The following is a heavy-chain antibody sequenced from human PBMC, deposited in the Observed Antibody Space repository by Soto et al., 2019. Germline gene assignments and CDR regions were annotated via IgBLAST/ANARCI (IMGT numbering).Heavy chain of an antibody. Sequence: DVQVVESGGGLIQPGGSLRLSCAASGFTVSNNYMSWVRQGPGKGLEWVSTIYRGDSTYYADSVKGRFTISRDNSKNTLYRLMNSLRTEATAVYYRARYYDYHGGTSGGMDVWVQGTTVTVSS. CDR3: ARYYDYHGGTSGGMDV. V-gene: IGHV3-53*01. J-gene: IGHJ6*02. D-gene: IGHD3-22*01. CDR1: GFTVSNNY. CDR2: IYRGDST.